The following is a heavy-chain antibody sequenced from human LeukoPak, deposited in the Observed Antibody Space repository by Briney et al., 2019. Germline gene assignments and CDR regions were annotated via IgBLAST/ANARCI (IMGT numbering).Heavy chain of an antibody. CDR2: ISYDGSNK. D-gene: IGHD2-2*01. CDR3: AIDAAAGYCSSTSCYGVY. CDR1: GFTFSSYG. J-gene: IGHJ4*02. Sequence: GGSLRLSCAASGFTFSSYGMHCVRQAPGKGLEWVAVISYDGSNKYYADSVKGRFTISRDNSKNTLYLQMNSLRAEDTAVYYYAIDAAAGYCSSTSCYGVYWGQGTLVTVSS. V-gene: IGHV3-30*03.